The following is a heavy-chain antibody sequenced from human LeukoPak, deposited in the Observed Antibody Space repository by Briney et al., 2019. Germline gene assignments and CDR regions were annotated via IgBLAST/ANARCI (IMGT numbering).Heavy chain of an antibody. CDR2: ISAYNGNT. D-gene: IGHD2-15*01. CDR3: ARGSVGGRDYYYMDV. Sequence: GASVKVSCKASGGTFSSYGISWVRQAPGQGLEWMGWISAYNGNTNYAQKLQGRVTMTTDTSTSTAYMELRSLRSDDTAVYYCARGSVGGRDYYYMDVWGKGTTVTVSS. J-gene: IGHJ6*03. CDR1: GGTFSSYG. V-gene: IGHV1-18*01.